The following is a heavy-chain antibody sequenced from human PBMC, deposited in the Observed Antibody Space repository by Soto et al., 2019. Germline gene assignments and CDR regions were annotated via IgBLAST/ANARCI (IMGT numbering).Heavy chain of an antibody. V-gene: IGHV1-69*08. CDR1: GGTFSSYT. J-gene: IGHJ6*02. CDR3: ARDHEDTASLRVRGYYGMDV. Sequence: QVQLVQSGAEVKKPGSSVKVSCKASGGTFSSYTISWVRQAPGQGLEWMGRIIPILGIANYAQKFQGRVTITADKSTSTAYMELSSLRSEDTAVYYCARDHEDTASLRVRGYYGMDVWGQGTTVTVSS. CDR2: IIPILGIA. D-gene: IGHD5-18*01.